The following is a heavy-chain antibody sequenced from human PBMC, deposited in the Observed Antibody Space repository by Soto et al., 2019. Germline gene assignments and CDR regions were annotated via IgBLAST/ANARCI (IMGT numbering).Heavy chain of an antibody. Sequence: QMQLVESGGGVVQPGTSLRLSCAASGFTFKTHAMHWVRQAPGKGLEWMAVIAYDGNEKFYADSVKGRFTISRDNSKNALYLQINTLRNEDTAVYYCGKDVGDYVPYYYGVDVWGQGTTVTVSS. D-gene: IGHD1-26*01. V-gene: IGHV3-30*18. J-gene: IGHJ6*02. CDR2: IAYDGNEK. CDR3: GKDVGDYVPYYYGVDV. CDR1: GFTFKTHA.